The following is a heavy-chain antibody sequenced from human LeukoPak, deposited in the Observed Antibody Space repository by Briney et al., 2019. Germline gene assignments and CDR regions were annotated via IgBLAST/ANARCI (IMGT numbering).Heavy chain of an antibody. J-gene: IGHJ3*02. CDR3: ARGPTDFDASDI. CDR1: GFTISRFW. CDR2: IKHDSSET. V-gene: IGHV3-7*01. Sequence: GSLRLSCAAPGFTISRFWVSWGRLVSGKGPERFAHIKHDSSETYYVDSVRGRFIISRDNVKNSLYLQMNSLRVEDTAVYHCARGPTDFDASDIWGHGTLVTVSS.